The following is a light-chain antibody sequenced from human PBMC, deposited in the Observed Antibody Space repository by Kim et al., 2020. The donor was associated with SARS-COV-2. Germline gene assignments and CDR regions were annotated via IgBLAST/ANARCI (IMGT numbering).Light chain of an antibody. V-gene: IGKV3-15*01. Sequence: GSPGERATLSCRASQSVSSNLAWYQQKPGQAPRLLIYGASTRATGIPARFSGSGSGTEFTLTISSLQSEDFAVYYCQQYNNWPLTFGGGTKVEIK. J-gene: IGKJ4*01. CDR2: GAS. CDR1: QSVSSN. CDR3: QQYNNWPLT.